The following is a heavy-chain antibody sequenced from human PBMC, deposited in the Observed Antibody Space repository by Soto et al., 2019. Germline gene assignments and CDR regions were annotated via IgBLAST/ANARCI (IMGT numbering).Heavy chain of an antibody. CDR1: GFTFGNAW. J-gene: IGHJ4*02. V-gene: IGHV3-15*01. CDR3: TTGKVLRFLEWFPIEYYFDY. CDR2: IKSKTDGGTT. D-gene: IGHD3-3*01. Sequence: GGSLRLSCAASGFTFGNAWMIWVRQAPGKGLEWVGRIKSKTDGGTTDYAAPVKGRFTISRDDSKNTLYLQMNSLKTEDTAVYYCTTGKVLRFLEWFPIEYYFDYWGQGTLVTVSS.